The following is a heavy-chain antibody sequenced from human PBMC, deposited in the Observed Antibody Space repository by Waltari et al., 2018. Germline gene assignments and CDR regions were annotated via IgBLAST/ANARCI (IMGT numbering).Heavy chain of an antibody. J-gene: IGHJ4*02. Sequence: QVQLQESGPGLVKPSQTLSLTFTVSGGSISSGSYYWSWIRQPAGKGLEWIGRIYTSGSTNYNPSLKSRVTISVDTSKNQFSLKLSSVTAADTAVYYCARSEYDYVWGSYRVFDYWGQGTLVTVSS. V-gene: IGHV4-61*02. CDR3: ARSEYDYVWGSYRVFDY. D-gene: IGHD3-16*02. CDR2: IYTSGST. CDR1: GGSISSGSYY.